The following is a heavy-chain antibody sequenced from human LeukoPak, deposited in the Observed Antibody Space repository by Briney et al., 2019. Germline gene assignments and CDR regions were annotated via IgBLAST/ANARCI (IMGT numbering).Heavy chain of an antibody. J-gene: IGHJ6*03. CDR1: GGSFSGYY. CDR3: ARDGYYGSGSYYKYYYYYMDV. V-gene: IGHV4-34*01. D-gene: IGHD3-10*01. CDR2: INHSGST. Sequence: PSETLSLTCAVYGGSFSGYYWSWIRQPPGKGLEWIGEINHSGSTNYNPSLKSRVTISVDTSKNQFSLKLSSVTAAGTAVYYCARDGYYGSGSYYKYYYYYMDVWGKGTTVTVSS.